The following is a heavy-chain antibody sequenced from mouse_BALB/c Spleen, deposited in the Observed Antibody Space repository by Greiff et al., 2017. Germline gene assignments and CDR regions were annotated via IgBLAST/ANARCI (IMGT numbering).Heavy chain of an antibody. Sequence: VQGVESGPGLVAPSQSLSITCTVSGFSLSRYSVHWVRQPPGKGLEWLGMIWGGGSTDYNSALKSRLSISKDNSKSQVFLQMNSLQTDDTAMYYCARSGNLITPATWFAYWGQGTLVTVSA. D-gene: IGHD1-2*01. CDR2: IWGGGST. CDR1: GFSLSRYS. J-gene: IGHJ3*01. V-gene: IGHV2-6-4*01. CDR3: ARSGNLITPATWFAY.